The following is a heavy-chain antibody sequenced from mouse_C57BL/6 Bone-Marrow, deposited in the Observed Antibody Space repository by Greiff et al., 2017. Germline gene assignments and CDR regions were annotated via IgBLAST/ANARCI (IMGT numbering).Heavy chain of an antibody. D-gene: IGHD1-1*01. J-gene: IGHJ1*03. CDR1: GYTFTSYG. CDR3: ARYYYGSSRSDV. CDR2: IYPRSGNT. Sequence: QVQLQQSGAELARPGASVKLSCKASGYTFTSYGISWVKQRTGQGLEWIGEIYPRSGNTYYNEKFKGKATLTADKSSSTAYMELRRLTSEDSAVYFCARYYYGSSRSDVWGTGTTVTVSS. V-gene: IGHV1-81*01.